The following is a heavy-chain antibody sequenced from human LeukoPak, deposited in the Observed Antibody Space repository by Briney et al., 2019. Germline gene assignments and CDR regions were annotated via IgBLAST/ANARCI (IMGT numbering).Heavy chain of an antibody. CDR1: GFTFSSYW. J-gene: IGHJ4*02. V-gene: IGHV3-7*01. CDR3: ARGSSAGASLRHDY. D-gene: IGHD1-26*01. CDR2: IKQNGSEE. Sequence: PGGSLRLSCAASGFTFSSYWMSWVRQARGKGLEWVANIKQNGSEENFVDSVKGRFTISRDNAKKSLYLQMNSLRAEDTAVYYCARGSSAGASLRHDYWGQGTLVTVPP.